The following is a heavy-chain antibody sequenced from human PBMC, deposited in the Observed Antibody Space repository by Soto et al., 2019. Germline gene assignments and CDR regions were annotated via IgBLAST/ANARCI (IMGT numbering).Heavy chain of an antibody. CDR1: GFTFSSYW. V-gene: IGHV3-7*01. CDR3: ARGIAARPAPCDY. D-gene: IGHD6-6*01. Sequence: GESLKISCAASGFTFSSYWMTWVRQAPGKGLEWVANIKEDGSEKYLVDSVKGRFTISRDNAKNSLFLQMNSLRAEDTAVYYCARGIAARPAPCDYWGQGTLVTVSS. CDR2: IKEDGSEK. J-gene: IGHJ4*02.